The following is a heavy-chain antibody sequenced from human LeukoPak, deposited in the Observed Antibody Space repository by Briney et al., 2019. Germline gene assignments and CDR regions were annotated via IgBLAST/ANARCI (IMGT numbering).Heavy chain of an antibody. D-gene: IGHD3-16*01. CDR1: GFPFTLYN. V-gene: IGHV3-48*04. Sequence: GGSLRLSCEVSGFPFTLYNMNWVRQAPGKGLEWLSYISSSTNTIYYADSVKGRFTISRDNAKNSLYLQMNSLRAEDTAVYYCARGLYVGKWGQGTLVTVSS. CDR3: ARGLYVGK. J-gene: IGHJ4*02. CDR2: ISSSTNTI.